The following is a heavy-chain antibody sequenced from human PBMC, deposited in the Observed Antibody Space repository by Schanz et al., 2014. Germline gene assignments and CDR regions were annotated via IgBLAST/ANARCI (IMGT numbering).Heavy chain of an antibody. J-gene: IGHJ4*02. CDR1: GGTLDTYK. D-gene: IGHD3-3*01. V-gene: IGHV1-18*01. CDR2: ISVYTGNT. Sequence: QDQLLQSGAAVKKPGSSVRVSCKASGGTLDTYKIAWVRQVPGQGLEWVGWISVYTGNTKYGQKVQGRVTMTADTSTNTAYMELRSLRSDDTAVYYCARSAGRDFWSGYYTRFDYWGQGTLVTVSS. CDR3: ARSAGRDFWSGYYTRFDY.